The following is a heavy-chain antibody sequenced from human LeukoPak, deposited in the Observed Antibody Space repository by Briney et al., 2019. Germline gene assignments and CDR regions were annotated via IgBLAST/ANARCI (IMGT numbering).Heavy chain of an antibody. V-gene: IGHV3-21*04. D-gene: IGHD5-18*01. CDR2: ISSSSSYI. CDR1: GFTFSSYS. Sequence: PGGSLRLSCAASGFTFSSYSMNWVRQAPGKGLEWVSSISSSSSYIYYADSVKGRFTISRDNSKNTLYLQMNSLRAEDTAVYYCAKDTASSWRYFDLWGRGTLVTVSS. J-gene: IGHJ2*01. CDR3: AKDTASSWRYFDL.